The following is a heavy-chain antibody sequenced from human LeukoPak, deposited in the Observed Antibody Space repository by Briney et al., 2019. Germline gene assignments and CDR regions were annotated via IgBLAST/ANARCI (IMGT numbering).Heavy chain of an antibody. CDR3: ARLVPRYGSGSQSDY. D-gene: IGHD3-10*01. CDR1: GVSFSGYY. CDR2: INHSGST. V-gene: IGHV4-34*01. Sequence: PSETLCLTCAVYGVSFSGYYWSWIRQPPGKGLEWMGEINHSGSTNYNPSLKSRVTISVDTSKNQFSLELSSVTAADKAVYFCARLVPRYGSGSQSDYWGQGTLVTVSS. J-gene: IGHJ4*02.